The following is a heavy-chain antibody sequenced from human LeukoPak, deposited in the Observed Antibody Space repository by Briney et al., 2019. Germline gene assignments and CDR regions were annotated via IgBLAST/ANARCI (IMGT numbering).Heavy chain of an antibody. V-gene: IGHV4-59*08. D-gene: IGHD1-7*01. CDR3: ARLKNWNYVADY. CDR2: IYYSGST. Sequence: SETLSLTCTVSGGSISGYYWSWIRQPPGKGLEWIGYIYYSGSTNYNPSLKGRVTISVDTSKNHFSLKLSSVTASDTAVYFCARLKNWNYVADYWGQGTLVTVSS. J-gene: IGHJ4*02. CDR1: GGSISGYY.